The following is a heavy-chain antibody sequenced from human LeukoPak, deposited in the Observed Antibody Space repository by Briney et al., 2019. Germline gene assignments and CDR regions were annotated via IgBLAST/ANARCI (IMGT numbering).Heavy chain of an antibody. Sequence: GRSLRLSCAASGFTFSSYAMHWVRQAPGKGLEWVAVISYDGSNKYYADSVKGRFTISRDNSKNTLYLQMNSLRAEDTAVYYCARDPHVDTAMEGDYWGQGTLVTVSS. J-gene: IGHJ4*02. CDR1: GFTFSSYA. CDR3: ARDPHVDTAMEGDY. D-gene: IGHD5-18*01. V-gene: IGHV3-30-3*01. CDR2: ISYDGSNK.